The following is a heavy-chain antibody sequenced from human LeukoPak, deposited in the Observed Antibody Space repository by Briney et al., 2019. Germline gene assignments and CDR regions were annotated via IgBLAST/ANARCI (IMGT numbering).Heavy chain of an antibody. D-gene: IGHD2-15*01. Sequence: PGGSLRLSCAASGFTFSSYWMHWVRQAPGKGLEYVSAISGNGHGTWYGDSVKGRFSISRDNSEQMLYLQMGSLRAEDMAVYFCARASTTASGPHDVYDMWGRGTMVTVSS. J-gene: IGHJ3*02. CDR1: GFTFSSYW. CDR3: ARASTTASGPHDVYDM. CDR2: ISGNGHGT. V-gene: IGHV3-64*02.